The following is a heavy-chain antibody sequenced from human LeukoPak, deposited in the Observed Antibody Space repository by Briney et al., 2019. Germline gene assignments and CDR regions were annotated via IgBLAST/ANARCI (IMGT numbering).Heavy chain of an antibody. V-gene: IGHV5-51*01. CDR2: IYPGDSDT. CDR1: GYSFTSYW. D-gene: IGHD1-26*01. CDR3: ARRASATSDYYYYMDV. J-gene: IGHJ6*03. Sequence: GESLKISCKGSGYSFTSYWIGWVRQMPGKGLEWMGIIYPGDSDTRYSPSFQAQVTISADKSISTAYLQWSSLKASDTAMYYCARRASATSDYYYYMDVWGKGTTVTVSS.